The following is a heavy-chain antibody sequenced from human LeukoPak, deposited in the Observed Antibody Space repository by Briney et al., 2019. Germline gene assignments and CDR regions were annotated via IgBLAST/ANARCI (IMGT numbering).Heavy chain of an antibody. CDR1: GGSISSGSYH. Sequence: SETLSLTCTVSGGSISSGSYHWSWIRQPPGKGLEWIGYIYYSGSTNYNPSLKSRVTISVDTSKNQFSLKLSSVTAADTAVYYCARSGGGVVRGVMGFDYWGQGTLVTVSS. V-gene: IGHV4-61*01. CDR2: IYYSGST. CDR3: ARSGGGVVRGVMGFDY. D-gene: IGHD3-10*01. J-gene: IGHJ4*02.